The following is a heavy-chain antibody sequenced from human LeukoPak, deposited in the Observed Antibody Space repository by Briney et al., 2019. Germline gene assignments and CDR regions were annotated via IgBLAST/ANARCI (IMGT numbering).Heavy chain of an antibody. CDR3: AKPSHYEISNPQETDSFDI. D-gene: IGHD3-16*01. Sequence: PGGSLRLSCAASGFTFTNYPMSWVRQAPGKGLEWVSTVSGGGDSTYYADSVKGRSTISRDNSRNTLSLQMSSLRAEDTAVYYCAKPSHYEISNPQETDSFDIWGQGTMATVS. CDR2: VSGGGDST. J-gene: IGHJ3*02. CDR1: GFTFTNYP. V-gene: IGHV3-23*01.